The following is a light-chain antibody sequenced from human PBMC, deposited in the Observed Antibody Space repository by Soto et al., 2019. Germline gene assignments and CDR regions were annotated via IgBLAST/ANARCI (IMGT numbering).Light chain of an antibody. CDR2: ENR. Sequence: QSVLTQPPSVSAAPGQKVTISCSGSNPNIGNNYVSWYRQAPGTAPQLLIYENRKRLSGVPDRFSGSKSGTSATLAITGLQTGDEADYYCGTWDSSLIAGVFGGGTKLTVL. CDR1: NPNIGNNY. J-gene: IGLJ3*02. CDR3: GTWDSSLIAGV. V-gene: IGLV1-51*01.